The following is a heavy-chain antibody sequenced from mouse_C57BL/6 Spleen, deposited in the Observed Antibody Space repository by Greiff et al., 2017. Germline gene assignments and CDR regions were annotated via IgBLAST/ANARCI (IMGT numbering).Heavy chain of an antibody. CDR1: GFTFTDYY. J-gene: IGHJ4*01. Sequence: EVHLVESGGGLVQPGGSLSLSCAASGFTFTDYYMSWVRQPPGKALEWLGFIRNKANGYTTEYSASVKGRFTISRDNSQSILYLQMNALRAEDSATYYCARLGDYEDYYAMDYWGQGTSVTVSS. CDR3: ARLGDYEDYYAMDY. CDR2: IRNKANGYTT. D-gene: IGHD2-4*01. V-gene: IGHV7-3*01.